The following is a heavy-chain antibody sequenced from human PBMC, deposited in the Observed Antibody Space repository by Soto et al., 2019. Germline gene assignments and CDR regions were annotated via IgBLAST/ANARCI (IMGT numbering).Heavy chain of an antibody. Sequence: EVQLLESGGGLVQPGGSMRLSCAASGFNFTNYAMNWVRHSPGKGLEWVASVIGTGIDTYHAASVKGRFTISRDNSRNTMYLEMNRLRAEDTAMYHGAKATRGQCIGAHCYAFDFWGQGILVTVS. CDR2: VIGTGIDT. J-gene: IGHJ4*02. V-gene: IGHV3-23*01. CDR1: GFNFTNYA. CDR3: AKATRGQCIGAHCYAFDF. D-gene: IGHD2-15*01.